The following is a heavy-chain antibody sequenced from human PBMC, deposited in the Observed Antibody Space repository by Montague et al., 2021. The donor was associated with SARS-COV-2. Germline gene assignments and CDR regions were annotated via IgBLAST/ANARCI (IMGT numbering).Heavy chain of an antibody. V-gene: IGHV2-70*11. CDR2: IDWDGDK. J-gene: IGHJ6*02. CDR1: GFSLSTSGMC. Sequence: PALEKPTQTLTLTCTFSGFSLSTSGMCMAWIRQPPGKALEWLARIDWDGDKYYNTSLKSRLTISKDTSKNLVVLTMTNMDPVDTAAYYCARGPSDTYYYNGMDDWGRGTTVTVSS. CDR3: ARGPSDTYYYNGMDD.